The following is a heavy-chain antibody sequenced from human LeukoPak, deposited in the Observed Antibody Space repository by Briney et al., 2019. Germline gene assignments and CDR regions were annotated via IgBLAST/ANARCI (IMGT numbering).Heavy chain of an antibody. J-gene: IGHJ4*02. D-gene: IGHD6-13*01. CDR1: GYTFTSYG. Sequence: GASLKVSCKASGYTFTSYGISWVRQAPGQGLEWMGWISAFNGNTNYAQKLQGRVTMTTDTSTRTAYMEVRSLRSDDTAVYYCARDLKGTAAAYDYWGQGTLVTVSS. CDR2: ISAFNGNT. V-gene: IGHV1-18*01. CDR3: ARDLKGTAAAYDY.